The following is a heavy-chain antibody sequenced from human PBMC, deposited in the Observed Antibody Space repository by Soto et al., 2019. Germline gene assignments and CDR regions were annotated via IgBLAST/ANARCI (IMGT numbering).Heavy chain of an antibody. CDR3: ARDLGSSGWPPLGYYFDY. CDR1: GFTFSDYY. CDR2: ISSSGSTI. D-gene: IGHD6-19*01. V-gene: IGHV3-11*01. Sequence: GGSLRLSCAASGFTFSDYYMSWIRQAPGKGLEWVSYISSSGSTIYYADSVKGRFTISRDNAKNSLYLQMNSLRAEDTAVYYCARDLGSSGWPPLGYYFDYWGQGTLVTVSS. J-gene: IGHJ4*02.